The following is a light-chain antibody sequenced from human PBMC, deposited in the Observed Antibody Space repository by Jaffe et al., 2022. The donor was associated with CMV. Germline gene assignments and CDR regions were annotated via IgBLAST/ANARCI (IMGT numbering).Light chain of an antibody. CDR3: QSFDYSTRGWV. J-gene: IGLJ3*02. V-gene: IGLV6-57*04. CDR1: SGNIASSF. CDR2: EDN. Sequence: NFMLTQPHSVSESPGKTVTISCTRSSGNIASSFVQWYQQRPGSAPTTVIYEDNQRPSGVPDRFSGSIDSSSNSASLTISGLKTEDEADYYCQSFDYSTRGWVFGGGTKLTVL.